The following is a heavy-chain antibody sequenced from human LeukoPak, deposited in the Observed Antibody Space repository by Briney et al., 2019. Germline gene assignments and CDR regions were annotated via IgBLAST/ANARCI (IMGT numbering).Heavy chain of an antibody. V-gene: IGHV1-2*02. CDR3: VVLAGKIVGATEEGDWFDP. CDR2: INPNSGGT. D-gene: IGHD1-26*01. CDR1: GYTFTGYY. Sequence: GASVKVSCKASGYTFTGYYMHWVRQAPGQGLEWMGWINPNSGGTNYAQKFQGRVTMTRDTSISTAYMELSRLRSDDTAVYYCVVLAGKIVGATEEGDWFDPWGQGTLVTVSS. J-gene: IGHJ5*02.